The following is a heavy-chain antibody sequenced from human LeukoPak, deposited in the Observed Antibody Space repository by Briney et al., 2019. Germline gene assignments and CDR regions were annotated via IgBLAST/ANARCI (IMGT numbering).Heavy chain of an antibody. CDR2: INHSGST. D-gene: IGHD3-10*01. V-gene: IGHV4-34*01. CDR3: ARGRPTMVRGVILRFDP. CDR1: GGSFSGYY. J-gene: IGHJ5*02. Sequence: SETLSLTCAVYGGSFSGYYWSWIRQPPGKGLEWIGEINHSGSTNYNPSLKSRVTISVDTSKDQISLKLSSVTAADTAVYYCARGRPTMVRGVILRFDPWGQGTLVTVSS.